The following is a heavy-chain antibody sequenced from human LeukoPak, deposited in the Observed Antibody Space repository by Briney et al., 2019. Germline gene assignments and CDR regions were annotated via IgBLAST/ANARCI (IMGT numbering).Heavy chain of an antibody. CDR3: ARDRGQQLVFDY. D-gene: IGHD6-13*01. Sequence: MGRIIPILGIANYAQKFQGRVTITADKSTSTAYMELSSLRSEDTAVYYCARDRGQQLVFDYWGQGTLVTVSS. J-gene: IGHJ4*02. CDR2: IIPILGIA. V-gene: IGHV1-69*04.